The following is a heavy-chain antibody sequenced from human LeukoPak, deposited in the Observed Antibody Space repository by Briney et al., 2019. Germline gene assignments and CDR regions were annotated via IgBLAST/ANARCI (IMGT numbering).Heavy chain of an antibody. CDR3: ARQVPEWGILTGYYNTAFDI. Sequence: PSETLSLTCAVYGGSFSGYYWSWIRQPPGKGLEWIGEINHSGSTNYNPSLKSRVTMSVDTSKNQFSLKLSSVTAADTAVYYCARQVPEWGILTGYYNTAFDIWGQGTMVTVSS. CDR1: GGSFSGYY. V-gene: IGHV4-34*01. CDR2: INHSGST. D-gene: IGHD3-9*01. J-gene: IGHJ3*02.